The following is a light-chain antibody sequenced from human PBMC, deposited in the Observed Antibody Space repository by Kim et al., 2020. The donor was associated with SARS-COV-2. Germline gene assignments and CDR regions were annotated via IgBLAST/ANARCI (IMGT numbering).Light chain of an antibody. Sequence: SSELTQDPAVSVALGQTVRITCQGDSLRSYYANWYQQKPGQAPILLIYGKNNRPSGIPDRFSGSSSGNTASLTITGTQAGDEADYYCNSRDTNDIVLFGGGTQLTVL. V-gene: IGLV3-19*01. CDR2: GKN. CDR1: SLRSYY. CDR3: NSRDTNDIVL. J-gene: IGLJ2*01.